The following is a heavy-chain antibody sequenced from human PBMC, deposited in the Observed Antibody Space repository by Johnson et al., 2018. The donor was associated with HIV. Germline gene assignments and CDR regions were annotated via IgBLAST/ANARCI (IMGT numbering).Heavy chain of an antibody. D-gene: IGHD4-17*01. Sequence: VQLVESGGGLVQPGGSLRLSCAASGFTFSSYDMHWVRQATGKGLEWVSAIGTAGDTYYPGSVKGRFTISRENAKNSLYLQMNSLGADDTAVYYCARVSTTVTTGGAFDIWGQGKMVTVSS. CDR2: IGTAGDT. V-gene: IGHV3-13*01. CDR3: ARVSTTVTTGGAFDI. CDR1: GFTFSSYD. J-gene: IGHJ3*02.